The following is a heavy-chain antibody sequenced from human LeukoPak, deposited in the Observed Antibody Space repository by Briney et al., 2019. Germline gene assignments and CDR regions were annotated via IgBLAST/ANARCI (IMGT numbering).Heavy chain of an antibody. CDR3: ARATTIFGVVIDY. D-gene: IGHD3-3*01. CDR2: IYYSGST. CDR1: GGSISSYY. J-gene: IGHJ4*02. V-gene: IGHV4-59*06. Sequence: PSETLSLTCTVSGGSISSYYWSWIRQHPGKGLEWIGYIYYSGSTYYNPSLKSRVTISVDTSKNQFSLKLSSVTAADTAVYYCARATTIFGVVIDYWGQGTLVTVSS.